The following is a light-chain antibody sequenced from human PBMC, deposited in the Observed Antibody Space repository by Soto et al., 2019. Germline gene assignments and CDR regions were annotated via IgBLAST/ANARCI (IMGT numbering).Light chain of an antibody. CDR3: QQYKSYPYT. CDR1: QSISRW. J-gene: IGKJ2*01. Sequence: DIQMTQSPSTLSAAIGDRVTSTCRARQSISRWLAWYHHKPGKAPKLLIYKASSLESGVPSRFSGSGSGTEFASTISLLKPDDFATYYCQQYKSYPYTFGQGNKLEIQ. CDR2: KAS. V-gene: IGKV1-5*03.